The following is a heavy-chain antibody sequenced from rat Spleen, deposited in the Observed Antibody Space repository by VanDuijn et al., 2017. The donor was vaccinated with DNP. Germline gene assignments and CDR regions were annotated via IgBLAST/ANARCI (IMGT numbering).Heavy chain of an antibody. V-gene: IGHV5-22*01. D-gene: IGHD1-3*01. J-gene: IGHJ2*01. CDR2: ISYHGGST. Sequence: EVQLVESGGGLVQPGRSLKLSCAASGFTFSDYYMAWVRQAPTEGLECVAYISYHGGSTYYGDSVKGRFTISRDNAKTTLYLQMNSLRSEDMATYYCARWGGSYADYFDYWGQGVMVTVSS. CDR3: ARWGGSYADYFDY. CDR1: GFTFSDYY.